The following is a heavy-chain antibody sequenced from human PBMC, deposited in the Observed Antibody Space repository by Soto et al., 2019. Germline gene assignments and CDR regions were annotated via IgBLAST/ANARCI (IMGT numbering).Heavy chain of an antibody. D-gene: IGHD3-3*01. CDR1: GFTFSDYY. J-gene: IGHJ6*02. CDR2: ISSSGSTI. V-gene: IGHV3-11*01. CDR3: ARGHLGWSGYYTYYYYGMDV. Sequence: PGGPLRLSCAASGFTFSDYYMSWIRQAPGKGLEWVSYISSSGSTIYYADSVKGRFTISRDNAKNSLYLQMNSLRAEDTAVYYCARGHLGWSGYYTYYYYGMDVWGQGTTVTVSS.